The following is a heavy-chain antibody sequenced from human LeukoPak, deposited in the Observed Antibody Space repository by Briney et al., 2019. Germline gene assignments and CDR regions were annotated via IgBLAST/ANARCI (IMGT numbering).Heavy chain of an antibody. CDR1: GFTFNTYS. CDR3: ARVSTGPFYFYNYMDV. Sequence: PWGSLRLSCTASGFTFNTYSMNWVRQAPGRGLEWVSFITSDSSEIYYADSLKGRFTISRDNARNSLFLQVNSLRAEDTAVYYCARVSTGPFYFYNYMDVWGKGTTVTVSS. D-gene: IGHD1-1*01. V-gene: IGHV3-21*01. CDR2: ITSDSSEI. J-gene: IGHJ6*03.